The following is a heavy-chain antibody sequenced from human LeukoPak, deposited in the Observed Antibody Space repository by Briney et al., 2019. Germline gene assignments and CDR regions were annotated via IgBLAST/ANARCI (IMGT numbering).Heavy chain of an antibody. J-gene: IGHJ4*02. CDR1: GYTFNHHG. CDR2: ISCYNGDT. CDR3: ARASGMATIRLGGGDY. V-gene: IGHV1-18*01. Sequence: GASVKVSCKASGYTFNHHGISWVRQAPGQGLEWMGWISCYNGDTHYAQILQGRVTMTTDTSTRTVYMELRGLRSDDTAVYYCARASGMATIRLGGGDYWGQGTLVTVSS. D-gene: IGHD5-24*01.